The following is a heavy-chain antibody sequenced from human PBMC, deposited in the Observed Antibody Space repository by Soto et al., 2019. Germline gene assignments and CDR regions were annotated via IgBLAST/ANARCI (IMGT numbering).Heavy chain of an antibody. D-gene: IGHD2-21*01. J-gene: IGHJ6*02. CDR3: AASCVGCGGFNYYGMDV. CDR2: IYYSGST. V-gene: IGHV4-31*03. CDR1: GGSISSGGYY. Sequence: QVQLQESGPGLVKPSQTLSLTCTVSGGSISSGGYYWSWIRQHPGKGLEWIGYIYYSGSTYYNPFLKSRVTISVNTSKNQFTRKLSSVTAADTAVYYCAASCVGCGGFNYYGMDVWGQGTTVTVSS.